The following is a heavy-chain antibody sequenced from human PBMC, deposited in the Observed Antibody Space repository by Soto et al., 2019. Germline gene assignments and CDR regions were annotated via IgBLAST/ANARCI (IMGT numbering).Heavy chain of an antibody. Sequence: QVQLEESGGGVVQPGRSLRLSCEASGFTFNTYSLHWVRQPPGKRLEWLSAIWYDGTQKYNADSVKGRFIISRDNAKNTLYLVMNSLRGEDTAVYYCARACGTTVTVLLPVASLGQGALVTVAS. CDR1: GFTFNTYS. V-gene: IGHV3-33*08. J-gene: IGHJ4*02. CDR3: ARACGTTVTVLLPVAS. CDR2: IWYDGTQK. D-gene: IGHD4-17*01.